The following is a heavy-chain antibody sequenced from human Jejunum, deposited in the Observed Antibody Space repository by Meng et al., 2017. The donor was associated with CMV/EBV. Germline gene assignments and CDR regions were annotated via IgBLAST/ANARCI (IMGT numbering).Heavy chain of an antibody. CDR3: AKYAKGVRSGNIYAMDV. CDR2: IYSGGIDT. V-gene: IGHV3-23*03. Sequence: TFSSYPMGWVRQAPGKGLEWVSMIYSGGIDTYYADSVKGRFTTSRDNSKNMLYLQMNSLRAEDTAVYYCAKYAKGVRSGNIYAMDVWGQGTTVTVSS. J-gene: IGHJ6*01. CDR1: TFSSYP. D-gene: IGHD2-8*01.